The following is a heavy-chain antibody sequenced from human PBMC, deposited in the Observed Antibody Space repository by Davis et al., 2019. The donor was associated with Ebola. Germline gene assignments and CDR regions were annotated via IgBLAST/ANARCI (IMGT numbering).Heavy chain of an antibody. CDR1: GYTFTGYY. CDR3: AREGRNSSSWYVWRDYYYYMDV. V-gene: IGHV1-2*02. Sequence: ASVKVSCKASGYTFTGYYMHWVRQAPGQGLEWMGWINPNSGGTNYAQKFQGRVTMTRDTSISTAYMELSRLRSDDTAVYYCAREGRNSSSWYVWRDYYYYMDVWGKGTTVTVSS. J-gene: IGHJ6*03. CDR2: INPNSGGT. D-gene: IGHD6-13*01.